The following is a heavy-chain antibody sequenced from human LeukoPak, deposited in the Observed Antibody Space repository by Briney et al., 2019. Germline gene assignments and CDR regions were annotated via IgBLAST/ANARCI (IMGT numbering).Heavy chain of an antibody. D-gene: IGHD5-18*01. Sequence: GGSLRLSCAASGFTFSSYAMSWVRQAPGKGLEWVSSISGSGGRTHYADSVKGRFTISRDNSKNTLYLQMNSLRAEDTAVYYCAKVGIQLWIFDYWGQGTLVTVSS. V-gene: IGHV3-23*01. CDR1: GFTFSSYA. CDR2: ISGSGGRT. CDR3: AKVGIQLWIFDY. J-gene: IGHJ4*02.